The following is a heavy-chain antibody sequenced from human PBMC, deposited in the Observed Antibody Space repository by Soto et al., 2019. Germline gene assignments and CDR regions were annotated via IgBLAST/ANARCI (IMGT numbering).Heavy chain of an antibody. CDR2: IKQDGSEK. D-gene: IGHD3-10*01. J-gene: IGHJ4*02. CDR1: GFTFSSYW. V-gene: IGHV3-7*01. CDR3: ARDAYYGSGSYWD. Sequence: GGSLRLSCAASGFTFSSYWMSWVRQAPGKGLEWVANIKQDGSEKYYVDSVKGRFTISRDNAKNSLYLQMNSLRAEDTAVYYCARDAYYGSGSYWDWGQGTLVTVSS.